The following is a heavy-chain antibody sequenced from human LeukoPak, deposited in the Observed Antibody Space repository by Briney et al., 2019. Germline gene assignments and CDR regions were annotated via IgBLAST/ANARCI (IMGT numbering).Heavy chain of an antibody. CDR2: IYYSGSP. D-gene: IGHD1/OR15-1a*01. CDR3: ARDGGGNNDAFDI. CDR1: GGSISSYY. V-gene: IGHV4-59*01. J-gene: IGHJ3*02. Sequence: SETLSLTCTVSGGSISSYYWSWIRQPPGKGLEWIGYIYYSGSPNYNPSLKSRVTISVDTSKNQFSLKLSSVTAADTAVYYCARDGGGNNDAFDIWGQGTMVSVSS.